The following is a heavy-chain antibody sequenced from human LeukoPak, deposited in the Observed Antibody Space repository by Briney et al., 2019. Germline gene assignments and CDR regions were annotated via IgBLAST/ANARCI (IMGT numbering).Heavy chain of an antibody. CDR3: ARVGFCSGGLCPYYFDY. CDR1: GYTFTGYS. J-gene: IGHJ4*02. V-gene: IGHV1-2*02. D-gene: IGHD2-15*01. Sequence: ASVKVSCKASGYTFTGYSVHWVRQAPGQGLEWMGWINPNSGGTKYAQKFQGRVTMTRDTSISTAYMELSRLRSDDTAVYYCARVGFCSGGLCPYYFDYWGQGTLVTVSS. CDR2: INPNSGGT.